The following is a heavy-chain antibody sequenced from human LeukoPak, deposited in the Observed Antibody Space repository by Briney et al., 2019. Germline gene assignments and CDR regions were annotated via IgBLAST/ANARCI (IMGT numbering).Heavy chain of an antibody. J-gene: IGHJ4*02. CDR1: GDSISGGDYY. Sequence: SETLSLTCTVSGDSISGGDYYWTWTRQHPGKGLEWIGYINYSGRTYYNPSLKSRITISVDTSKNQFSLKVSSVTAADTAVYYCARLPINSNVLGYWGQGTLVTVSS. CDR3: ARLPINSNVLGY. V-gene: IGHV4-31*03. CDR2: INYSGRT. D-gene: IGHD4-11*01.